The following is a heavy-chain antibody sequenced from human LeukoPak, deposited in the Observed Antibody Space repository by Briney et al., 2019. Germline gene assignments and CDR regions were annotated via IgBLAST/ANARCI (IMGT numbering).Heavy chain of an antibody. CDR2: INPNSGGT. J-gene: IGHJ3*02. V-gene: IGHV1-2*02. D-gene: IGHD2-21*02. Sequence: ASVKVSCKASGYTFTGYYMHWVRQAPGQGLEWMGWINPNSGGTNYAQKFQGRVTMTRDTSISTAYMELSRLRSDDTAVYYCAKYCGGDCFDAFDIWGEGTMVTVSS. CDR1: GYTFTGYY. CDR3: AKYCGGDCFDAFDI.